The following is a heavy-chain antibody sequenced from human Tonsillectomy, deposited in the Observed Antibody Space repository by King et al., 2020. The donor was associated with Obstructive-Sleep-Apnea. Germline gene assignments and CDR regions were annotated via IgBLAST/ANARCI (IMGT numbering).Heavy chain of an antibody. V-gene: IGHV1-2*02. D-gene: IGHD6-13*01. CDR1: GYTFTGYY. Sequence: QLVQSGAEVKKPGASVKVSCKASGYTFTGYYMHWVRQAPGQGLEWMGWINPNSGGTNYAQKFQGRVTMTRDTSISTAYMELSRLRSDDTAVYYCAVGVGAGHSSSWYYFDYWGHGTLVTVSS. CDR3: AVGVGAGHSSSWYYFDY. J-gene: IGHJ4*01. CDR2: INPNSGGT.